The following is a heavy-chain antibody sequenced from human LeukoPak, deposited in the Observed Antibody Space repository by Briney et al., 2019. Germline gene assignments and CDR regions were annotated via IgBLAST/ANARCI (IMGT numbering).Heavy chain of an antibody. J-gene: IGHJ4*02. CDR3: ARDPRIAAAGTSQYFDY. Sequence: ASVKVSCKASGYTFTSYYMHWVRQAPGQGLEWMGIINPSGGSTSYAQKFQGRVTMTRDTSTSTVYTELSSLRSEDTAVYYCARDPRIAAAGTSQYFDYWGQGTLVTVSS. CDR1: GYTFTSYY. CDR2: INPSGGST. V-gene: IGHV1-46*01. D-gene: IGHD6-13*01.